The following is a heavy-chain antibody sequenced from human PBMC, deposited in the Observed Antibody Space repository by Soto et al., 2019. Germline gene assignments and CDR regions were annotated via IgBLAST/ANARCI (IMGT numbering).Heavy chain of an antibody. CDR1: GYTFTSYY. V-gene: IGHV1-46*01. J-gene: IGHJ3*02. Sequence: ASVKVSCKASGYTFTSYYMHWVRQAPGQGLEWMGIINPSGGSTSYAQKFQGRVTMTRDTSTSTVYMELSSLRSEDTAVYYCARDLSEGYYYDSSGYYSEAFDIWGQGTMVTVSS. CDR2: INPSGGST. D-gene: IGHD3-22*01. CDR3: ARDLSEGYYYDSSGYYSEAFDI.